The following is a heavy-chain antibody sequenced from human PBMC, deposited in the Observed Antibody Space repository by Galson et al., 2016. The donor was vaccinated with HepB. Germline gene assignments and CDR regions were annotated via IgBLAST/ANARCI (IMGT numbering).Heavy chain of an antibody. CDR3: AKLDCGRDCPRDD. V-gene: IGHV3-23*01. CDR2: ISGSGIT. CDR1: GFTFSSYA. J-gene: IGHJ4*02. Sequence: SLRLSCAASGFTFSSYAMSWVRQSPGKGLEWVSAISGSGITYYADSVKGRFTISRDDSNNALYLQMSSLRAEDTAVYYCAKLDCGRDCPRDDWGQGTLVTVSS. D-gene: IGHD2-21*02.